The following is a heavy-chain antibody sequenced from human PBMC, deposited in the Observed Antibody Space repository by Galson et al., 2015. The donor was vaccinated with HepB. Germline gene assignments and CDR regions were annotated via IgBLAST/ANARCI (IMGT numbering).Heavy chain of an antibody. V-gene: IGHV1-69*13. CDR2: IIPIFGTA. Sequence: SVKVSCKASGGTFSSYAISWVRQAPGQGLEWMGGIIPIFGTANYAQKFQGRVTITADESTSTAYMELSSLRSEDTAVYYCASRSAQYYDFWSGFDAFDIWGQGTMVTVSS. D-gene: IGHD3-3*01. J-gene: IGHJ3*02. CDR3: ASRSAQYYDFWSGFDAFDI. CDR1: GGTFSSYA.